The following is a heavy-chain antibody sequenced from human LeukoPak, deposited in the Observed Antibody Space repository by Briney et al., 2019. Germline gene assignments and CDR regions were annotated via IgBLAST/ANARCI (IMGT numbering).Heavy chain of an antibody. CDR2: TSYDGTTK. CDR3: AKDATLFGDQYFDY. Sequence: PVRSLRLSCAASGFTFSSHGMHWVRQAPGKALEWVAVTSYDGTTKYYADSAKGRFNISRDNSKNTLYLQMNRLRVDDTAVYYCAKDATLFGDQYFDYWGQGTLVIVSS. J-gene: IGHJ4*02. CDR1: GFTFSSHG. D-gene: IGHD3-10*01. V-gene: IGHV3-30*18.